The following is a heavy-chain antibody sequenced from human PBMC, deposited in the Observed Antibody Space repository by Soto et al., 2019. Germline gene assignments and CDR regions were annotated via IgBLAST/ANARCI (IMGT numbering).Heavy chain of an antibody. D-gene: IGHD6-19*01. V-gene: IGHV4-61*05. CDR1: GGSISSSSYY. CDR2: IYYSGST. J-gene: IGHJ4*02. Sequence: PSETLSLTCTFSGGSISSSSYYWGWIRQPPGKGLEWIGYIYYSGSTNYNPSLKSRVTISVDTSKNQFSLKLSSVTAADTAVYYCASDPRGIAVAGNYWGQGTLVTVSS. CDR3: ASDPRGIAVAGNY.